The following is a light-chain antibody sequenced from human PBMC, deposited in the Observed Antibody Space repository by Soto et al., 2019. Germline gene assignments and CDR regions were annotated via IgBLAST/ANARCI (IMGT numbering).Light chain of an antibody. V-gene: IGKV3-15*01. CDR2: GAS. CDR1: QSISSN. CDR3: QQYHNWWT. Sequence: EIMLTQSPGTLSLSPGERATLSCRASQSISSNLVWYQQKPGQAPRLLIYGASTRVTGIPARFSGSGSGTEFTLTISSLQSEDCAVYYCQQYHNWWTFGQGTKVDIK. J-gene: IGKJ1*01.